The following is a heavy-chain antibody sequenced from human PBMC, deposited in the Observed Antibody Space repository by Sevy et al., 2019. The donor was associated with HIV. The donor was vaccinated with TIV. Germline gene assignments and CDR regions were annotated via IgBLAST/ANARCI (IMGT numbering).Heavy chain of an antibody. D-gene: IGHD5-12*01. V-gene: IGHV2-5*01. J-gene: IGHJ3*02. CDR3: AHPSGYSGYDYHDAFDI. CDR1: GFSLSTSGVG. CDR2: IYWNDDK. Sequence: SGPTLVNPTQTLTLTYTFSGFSLSTSGVGVGWIRQPPGKALEWLALIYWNDDKRYSPSLKSRLTITKDTSKNQVVLTMTNMDPVDTATYYCAHPSGYSGYDYHDAFDIWGQGTMVTVSS.